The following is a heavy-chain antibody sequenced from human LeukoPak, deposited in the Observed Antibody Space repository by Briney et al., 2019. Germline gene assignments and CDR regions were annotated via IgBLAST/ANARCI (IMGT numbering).Heavy chain of an antibody. CDR3: ARGFGYYDVLTAF. Sequence: PSETLSLTCAVSGGSMRDYYWSWIRQPPAKGLEWIGNIYYSGSTNYNPSLKSRVTISVDTSKNQFSLKVRSVTAADTAVYYCARGFGYYDVLTAFWGQGTLVSVSS. CDR2: IYYSGST. V-gene: IGHV4-59*01. D-gene: IGHD3-9*01. CDR1: GGSMRDYY. J-gene: IGHJ4*02.